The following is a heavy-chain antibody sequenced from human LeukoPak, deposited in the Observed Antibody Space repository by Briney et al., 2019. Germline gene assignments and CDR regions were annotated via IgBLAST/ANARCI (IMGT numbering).Heavy chain of an antibody. CDR3: AKGDSSSWYYFNN. D-gene: IGHD6-13*01. V-gene: IGHV3-30*02. CDR1: GFTFSSYG. CDR2: IRYDGSNK. J-gene: IGHJ4*01. Sequence: GGSLRLSCAASGFTFSSYGMHWVRQAPGKGLEWVAFIRYDGSNKYYADSVKGRVTISRDNSKTTLYLQRNSLRAEDTAVYYCAKGDSSSWYYFNNWGHGTLVTASS.